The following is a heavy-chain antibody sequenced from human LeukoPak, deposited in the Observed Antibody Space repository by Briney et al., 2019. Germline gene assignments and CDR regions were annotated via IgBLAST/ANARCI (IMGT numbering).Heavy chain of an antibody. J-gene: IGHJ4*02. CDR1: GFTFSSYA. V-gene: IGHV3-23*01. CDR2: ISGSGGST. Sequence: PGGSLRLSCAASGFTFSSYAMSWVRQAPGKGLEWVSAISGSGGSTYYADSVKGRFTISRDNSKNTLYLQMNSLRAEDTAVYHCAKDRRCSGSYCIDYWGQGTLVTVSS. CDR3: AKDRRCSGSYCIDY. D-gene: IGHD1-26*01.